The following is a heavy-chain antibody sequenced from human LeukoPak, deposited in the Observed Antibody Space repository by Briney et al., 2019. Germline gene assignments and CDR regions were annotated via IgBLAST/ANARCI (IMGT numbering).Heavy chain of an antibody. D-gene: IGHD6-25*01. J-gene: IGHJ3*02. V-gene: IGHV3-74*01. CDR2: INSDGGST. CDR3: ARRSAAKDAFDI. Sequence: GGSLRLSCAASGFTFDDYAMHWVRQAPGKGLVWVSRINSDGGSTSYTDSVKGRFTISRDNAKNTLYLQMNSLRAEDTAVYYCARRSAAKDAFDIWGQGTKVTVSS. CDR1: GFTFDDYA.